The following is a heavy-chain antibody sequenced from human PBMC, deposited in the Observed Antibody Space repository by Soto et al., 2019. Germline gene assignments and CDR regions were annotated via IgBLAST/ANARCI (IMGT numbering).Heavy chain of an antibody. CDR1: GFTFSSYG. V-gene: IGHV3-30*18. D-gene: IGHD2-15*01. Sequence: GGSLILSCAASGFTFSSYGMHWVRQAPGKGLEWVAVISYDGSNKYYADSVKGRFTISRDNSKNTLYLQMNSLRAEDTAVYYCAKDLERYCSGGSCYSGLDYWGQGTLVTVSS. CDR3: AKDLERYCSGGSCYSGLDY. CDR2: ISYDGSNK. J-gene: IGHJ4*02.